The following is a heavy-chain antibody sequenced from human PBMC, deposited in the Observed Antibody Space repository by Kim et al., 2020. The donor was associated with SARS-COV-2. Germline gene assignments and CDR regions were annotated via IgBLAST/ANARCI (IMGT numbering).Heavy chain of an antibody. CDR1: GFNFSSYA. D-gene: IGHD6-19*01. Sequence: GGSLRLSCAASGFNFSSYAMHWVRQAPGTGLEWVAFISIDGSNKYYADSVKGRFTFSRDNSKNTLYLQMNSLRAEDTAVYYCARGPFYGTSGWYRGGFAYGGQGTLVTVSS. V-gene: IGHV3-30-3*01. CDR2: ISIDGSNK. J-gene: IGHJ4*02. CDR3: ARGPFYGTSGWYRGGFAY.